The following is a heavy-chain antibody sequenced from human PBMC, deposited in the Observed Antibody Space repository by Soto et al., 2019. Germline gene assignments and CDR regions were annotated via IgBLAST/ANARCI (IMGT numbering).Heavy chain of an antibody. Sequence: QLQLQESGPGLVKPSETLSLTCTVSGGSISSSSYYWGWIRQPPGKGLEWIGSIYYSGSTYYNPSLKSRVTISVDTSRNQFSLKLSSVAAADTAVYYCGIFYYDSSGYGGAFDYWGQGTLVTVSS. CDR2: IYYSGST. D-gene: IGHD3-22*01. CDR1: GGSISSSSYY. CDR3: GIFYYDSSGYGGAFDY. V-gene: IGHV4-39*01. J-gene: IGHJ4*02.